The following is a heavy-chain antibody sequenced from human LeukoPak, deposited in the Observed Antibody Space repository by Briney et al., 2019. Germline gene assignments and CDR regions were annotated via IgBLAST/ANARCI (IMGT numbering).Heavy chain of an antibody. Sequence: GGSLRLSCAASGFTFSSYDMHWVRQATGKGLEWVSAIGTAGDTYYPGSVKGRFTISRENAKNSLYLQMNSLRAGDTAVYYCARGGGCNWNDEFHFDYWGQGTLVTVSS. J-gene: IGHJ4*02. CDR1: GFTFSSYD. D-gene: IGHD1-1*01. CDR2: IGTAGDT. V-gene: IGHV3-13*01. CDR3: ARGGGCNWNDEFHFDY.